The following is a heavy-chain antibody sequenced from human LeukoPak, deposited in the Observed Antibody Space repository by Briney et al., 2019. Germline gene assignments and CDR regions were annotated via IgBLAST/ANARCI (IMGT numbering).Heavy chain of an antibody. CDR3: ARAPNYGGKPFDY. V-gene: IGHV4-59*08. Sequence: TSETLSLTCTVSGGSIRSYYWSWIRQTPGKGLEWIGYIDYSGSTNYNPSLKSRVTISVDTSRNQFSLKLSSVTAADTAVYYCARAPNYGGKPFDYWGQGTLVTVSS. CDR2: IDYSGST. D-gene: IGHD4-23*01. CDR1: GGSIRSYY. J-gene: IGHJ4*02.